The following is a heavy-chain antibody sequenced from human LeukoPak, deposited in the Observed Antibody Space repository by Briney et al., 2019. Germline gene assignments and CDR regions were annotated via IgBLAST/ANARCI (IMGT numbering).Heavy chain of an antibody. V-gene: IGHV4-34*01. CDR2: IHYNGNT. CDR3: ARDVRDSSGFYLRAFDY. J-gene: IGHJ4*02. CDR1: GGSFSGYY. D-gene: IGHD3-22*01. Sequence: PSETLSLTCAVYGGSFSGYYWSWIRQPPGKGLEWIGGIHYNGNTYYYPSLKSRVTISVDTSKNQFSLRLSSVTAADTAVYYCARDVRDSSGFYLRAFDYWGQGTLVTVSS.